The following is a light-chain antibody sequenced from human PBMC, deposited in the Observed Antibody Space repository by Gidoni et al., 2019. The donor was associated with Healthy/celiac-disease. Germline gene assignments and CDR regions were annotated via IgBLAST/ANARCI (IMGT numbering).Light chain of an antibody. CDR2: GAS. CDR3: QQYGSSPPWYT. CDR1: QSVSSSY. V-gene: IGKV3-20*01. Sequence: EIVLTQSPGTLSLSPGERATLSCRASQSVSSSYLAWYQQKPGQAPRLLIYGASSRATGIPDRFSGSGSVTDFTLTISRLEPEDFAVYYCQQYGSSPPWYTFGQGTKLEIK. J-gene: IGKJ2*01.